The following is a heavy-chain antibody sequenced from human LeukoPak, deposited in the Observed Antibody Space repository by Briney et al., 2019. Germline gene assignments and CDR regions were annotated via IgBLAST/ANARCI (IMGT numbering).Heavy chain of an antibody. V-gene: IGHV4-39*01. CDR1: GVSISSSSYY. Sequence: SETLSLTCTVSGVSISSSSYYWGWIRQPPGKGLEWIGSIYYSGSTSYNPSLKSRVTISVDTSKNQFSLKLSSVTAADTAVYYCANSANYGGNSGYFDYWGQGTLVTVSS. D-gene: IGHD4-23*01. J-gene: IGHJ4*02. CDR3: ANSANYGGNSGYFDY. CDR2: IYYSGST.